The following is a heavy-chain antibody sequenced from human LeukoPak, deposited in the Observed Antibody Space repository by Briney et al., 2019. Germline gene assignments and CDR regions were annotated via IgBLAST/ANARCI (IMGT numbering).Heavy chain of an antibody. CDR3: ARVGRAFDI. CDR1: VGSTSSTGYC. CDR2: MYYSGST. J-gene: IGHJ3*02. Sequence: PSETLSLTCTVPVGSTSSTGYCWACIRQPPGKGREWMGNMYYSGSTYDSPSLKSRVSITVDSTNTQVSLKMSSVPAADTVLYYCARVGRAFDIWGQGTMVTVSS. V-gene: IGHV4-39*07.